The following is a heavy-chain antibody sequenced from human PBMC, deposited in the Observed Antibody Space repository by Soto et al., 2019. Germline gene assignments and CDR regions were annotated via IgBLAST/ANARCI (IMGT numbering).Heavy chain of an antibody. Sequence: SETLSLTCDVSGDFLTTYYWNWIRQSPGKGLEWIGYIFYGGHTNYNPSLRGRATISVDTSKNQFSLKLSSVTAADTAVYYCARSPQYSSGWNGGFDYWGQGTLVTSPQ. CDR3: ARSPQYSSGWNGGFDY. CDR2: IFYGGHT. V-gene: IGHV4-59*01. J-gene: IGHJ4*02. D-gene: IGHD6-19*01. CDR1: GDFLTTYY.